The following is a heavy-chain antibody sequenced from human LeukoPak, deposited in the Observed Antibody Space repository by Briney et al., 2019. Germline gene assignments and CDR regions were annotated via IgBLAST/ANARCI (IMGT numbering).Heavy chain of an antibody. J-gene: IGHJ6*02. CDR2: IKQDGSEK. Sequence: PGGSLRLSCAASGFTFSSYWMSWVRQAPGKGLEWVANIKQDGSEKYYVDSVKGRFTISRDNAKNSLYLRMNSLRAEDTAVYYCARGPLRYFDWYGMDVWGQGTTVTVSS. V-gene: IGHV3-7*01. D-gene: IGHD3-9*01. CDR1: GFTFSSYW. CDR3: ARGPLRYFDWYGMDV.